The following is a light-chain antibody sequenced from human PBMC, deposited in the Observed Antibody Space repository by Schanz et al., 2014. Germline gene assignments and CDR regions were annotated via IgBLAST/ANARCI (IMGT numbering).Light chain of an antibody. Sequence: EIVMTQSPATLSVSPGERATLSCRASQSVSSNLAWYQQKPGQAPRLLIYGASTRATGIPARFSGSGSETEFTLIISRLEPEDFAVYYCQQYGSSSRVTFGGGTKVEIK. CDR3: QQYGSSSRVT. CDR1: QSVSSN. CDR2: GAS. J-gene: IGKJ4*01. V-gene: IGKV3-15*01.